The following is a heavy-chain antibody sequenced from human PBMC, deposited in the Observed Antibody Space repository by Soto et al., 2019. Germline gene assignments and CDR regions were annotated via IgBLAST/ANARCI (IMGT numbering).Heavy chain of an antibody. CDR1: GFTFNSYA. D-gene: IGHD6-19*01. J-gene: IGHJ4*02. CDR3: AKRARPIAVTGYDFDY. CDR2: ISGSGDTT. V-gene: IGHV3-23*01. Sequence: GGSLRLSCAASGFTFNSYAMTWVRQAPGKGLEWVSTISGSGDTTYSADSVKGRFTISRDNSKNTLYLQMNSLRAEDTAVYYCAKRARPIAVTGYDFDYWGQGTLVTVSS.